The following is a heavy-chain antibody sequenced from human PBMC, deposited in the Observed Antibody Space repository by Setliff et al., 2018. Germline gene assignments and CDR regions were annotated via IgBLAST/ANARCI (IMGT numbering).Heavy chain of an antibody. Sequence: ASVKVSCKASGYTFTSYGFSWVRQAPGQGLEWMGWISVYNGKTKYAQKFQGRVTITADESTSTAYMELSSLRSEDTAVYYCARGDIVLMVYALDYWGQGTLVTV. D-gene: IGHD2-8*01. CDR2: ISVYNGKT. J-gene: IGHJ4*02. CDR1: GYTFTSYG. V-gene: IGHV1-18*01. CDR3: ARGDIVLMVYALDY.